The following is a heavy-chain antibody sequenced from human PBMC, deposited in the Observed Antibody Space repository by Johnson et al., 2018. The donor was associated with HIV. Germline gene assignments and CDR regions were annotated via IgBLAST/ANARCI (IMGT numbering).Heavy chain of an antibody. CDR3: ARDQDSGSHRRPGAFDI. J-gene: IGHJ3*02. V-gene: IGHV3-30*03. D-gene: IGHD1-26*01. CDR2: ISDDGSNK. Sequence: QMQLVESGGGLVQPGGSLRLSCAASGFTFSTYGMHWVRQAPGKGLEWVAVISDDGSNKYYADSVKGRFTISRDNSKNTLYLQMNSLRPEDTAVYYCARDQDSGSHRRPGAFDIWGQGTMVTVSS. CDR1: GFTFSTYG.